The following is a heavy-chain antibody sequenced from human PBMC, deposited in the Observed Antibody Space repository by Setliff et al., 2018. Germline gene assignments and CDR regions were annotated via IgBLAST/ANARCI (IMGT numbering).Heavy chain of an antibody. D-gene: IGHD1-1*01. V-gene: IGHV4-34*01. J-gene: IGHJ4*02. Sequence: SETLSLTCAVYGESFSGYFWSWIRQTPEKGLEWIGEISHSGNTNYNPSFKSRVTISIYTSKNQFSLKVNSVTAADTAVYFCARDLGGIWKTYFDYWGQGTLVTVSS. CDR3: ARDLGGIWKTYFDY. CDR2: ISHSGNT. CDR1: GESFSGYF.